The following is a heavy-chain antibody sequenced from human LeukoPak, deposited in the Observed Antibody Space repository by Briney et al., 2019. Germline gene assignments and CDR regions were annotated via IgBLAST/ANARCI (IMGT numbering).Heavy chain of an antibody. CDR1: GFTFSSYG. Sequence: PGRSLRLSCAASGFTFSSYGMHWVRQAPGKGLEWVAVIWYDGSNKYYADSVKGRFTISRDNSKNSLYLQMNSLRAEDTAVYYCARVSYYDFWSGYYTQLYYYYMDVWGKGTTVTVSS. CDR2: IWYDGSNK. J-gene: IGHJ6*03. V-gene: IGHV3-33*08. D-gene: IGHD3-3*01. CDR3: ARVSYYDFWSGYYTQLYYYYMDV.